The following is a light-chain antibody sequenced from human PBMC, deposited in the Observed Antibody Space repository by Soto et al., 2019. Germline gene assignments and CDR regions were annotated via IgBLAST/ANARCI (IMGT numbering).Light chain of an antibody. CDR1: SGSIASNY. J-gene: IGLJ2*01. Sequence: NFMLTQPHSVSESPGKTVTISCTGSSGSIASNYVQWYQQRPGSAPTTVIYEDNQRPSGVPDRFSGSIDSSSNSASLTISGLKTEDEADYYCPSYDSSNLHVVFGGGTQLTVL. V-gene: IGLV6-57*02. CDR2: EDN. CDR3: PSYDSSNLHVV.